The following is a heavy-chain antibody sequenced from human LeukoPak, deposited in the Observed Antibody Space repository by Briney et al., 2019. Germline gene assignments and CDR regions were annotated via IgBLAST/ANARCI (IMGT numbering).Heavy chain of an antibody. CDR2: IHTSGST. V-gene: IGHV4-61*02. J-gene: IGHJ4*02. Sequence: PSETLSLTCTVSGGAINSGSYHWRWLRQPAGMGLEWLGRIHTSGSTNYNPSLNSRVTIFLHTSKNQFSLNLSSVTAADTAVYYSARGGSYSDFDSWGQGTLVTVSS. D-gene: IGHD1-26*01. CDR3: ARGGSYSDFDS. CDR1: GGAINSGSYH.